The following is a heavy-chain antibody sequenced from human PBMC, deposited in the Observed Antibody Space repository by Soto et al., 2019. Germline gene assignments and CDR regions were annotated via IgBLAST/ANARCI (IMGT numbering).Heavy chain of an antibody. CDR3: ASVWGYGDDGYYYGMDV. Sequence: EVQLVESGGGLVQPGGSLRLSCAASGFTVSSNYMSWVRQAPGKGLEWVSVISSGGSTYYADSVKGLFTISSHNSKNTLYLQMNSPGAEATAADYCASVWGYGDDGYYYGMDVWGRGATVTVAS. CDR2: ISSGGST. CDR1: GFTVSSNY. J-gene: IGHJ6*01. D-gene: IGHD4-17*01. V-gene: IGHV3-53*04.